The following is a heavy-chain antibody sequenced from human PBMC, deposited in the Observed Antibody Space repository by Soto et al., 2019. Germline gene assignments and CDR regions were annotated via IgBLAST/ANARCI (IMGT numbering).Heavy chain of an antibody. V-gene: IGHV3-7*01. D-gene: IGHD2-8*01. CDR2: IKQDGSEK. CDR3: ARDSLSIVLMVHASYYYYMDV. J-gene: IGHJ6*03. Sequence: PGGSLRLSCAASGFTFSSYWMSWVRQAPGKGLEWVANIKQDGSEKYYVDSVKGRFTISRDNAKNSLYLQMNSLRAEDTAVYYCARDSLSIVLMVHASYYYYMDVWGKGTTVTVSS. CDR1: GFTFSSYW.